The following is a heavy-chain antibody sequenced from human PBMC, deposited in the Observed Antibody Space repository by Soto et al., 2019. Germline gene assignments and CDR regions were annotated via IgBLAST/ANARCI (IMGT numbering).Heavy chain of an antibody. J-gene: IGHJ6*02. CDR3: AREGSSPYYYYGMDV. Sequence: QVQLVQSGAEVKKPGASVKVSCKASGYSFTTYGIAWVRQAPGQGLEWMGWISTYNGDTDYAQNLQGRVIMTTDTSTTKAYMELRSLRSDDTAVYYCAREGSSPYYYYGMDVWGQGTTVSVSS. CDR2: ISTYNGDT. CDR1: GYSFTTYG. D-gene: IGHD2-15*01. V-gene: IGHV1-18*01.